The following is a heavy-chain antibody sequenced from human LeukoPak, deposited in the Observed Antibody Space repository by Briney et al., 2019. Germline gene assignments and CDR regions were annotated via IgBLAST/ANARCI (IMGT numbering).Heavy chain of an antibody. CDR2: MNPNSGNT. V-gene: IGHV1-8*01. CDR1: GYTFTSYG. Sequence: GASVKVSCKASGYTFTSYGVNWVRQATGQGLEWMGWMNPNSGNTGYAQKFQGRVTMTRNTSISTAYMELSSLRSEDTAVYYCARISGYDGRPSDHWGQGTLVTVFS. CDR3: ARISGYDGRPSDH. D-gene: IGHD5-12*01. J-gene: IGHJ4*02.